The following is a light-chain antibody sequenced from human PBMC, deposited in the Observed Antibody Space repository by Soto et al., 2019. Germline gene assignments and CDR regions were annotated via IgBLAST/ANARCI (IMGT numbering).Light chain of an antibody. CDR3: QQRSNWRTRQGIT. CDR1: QSVSSY. Sequence: EIVLTQSPATLSLSPGERATLSCRASQSVSSYLAWYQQKPGQAPRLLIYDASNRATGILARFSGSGSGTDFTLTISSLEPEDFAVYYCQQRSNWRTRQGITFGQGTRLEIK. CDR2: DAS. V-gene: IGKV3-11*01. J-gene: IGKJ5*01.